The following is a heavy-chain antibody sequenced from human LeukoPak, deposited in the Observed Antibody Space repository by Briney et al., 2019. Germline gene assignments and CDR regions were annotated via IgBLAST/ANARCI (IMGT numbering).Heavy chain of an antibody. J-gene: IGHJ4*02. CDR2: ISSSGGST. Sequence: GGSLRLSCTASGFTFSSYAMSWVRQAPGPGLEWVSAISSSGGSTYYADSVKGRFTISRDNSKNTLYLQMNSLRAEDTAVDDCAKDEDSDFIVTDFDYWGQGHLVIVSS. D-gene: IGHD1-26*01. CDR1: GFTFSSYA. CDR3: AKDEDSDFIVTDFDY. V-gene: IGHV3-23*01.